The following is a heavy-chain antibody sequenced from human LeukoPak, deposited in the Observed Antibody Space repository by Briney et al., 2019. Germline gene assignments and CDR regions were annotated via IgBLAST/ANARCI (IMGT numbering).Heavy chain of an antibody. CDR1: RFTFGSYA. D-gene: IGHD3-22*01. CDR3: ATGIMPNYYDSSGYYYGALDY. V-gene: IGHV3-23*01. J-gene: IGHJ4*02. CDR2: ISASGGST. Sequence: GGSLRLSCVASRFTFGSYAMNWVRQAPGKGLEWVSTISASGGSTDYADSVKGRFTISRDNSKNTLYLQVNSLRAGDTAVYYCATGIMPNYYDSSGYYYGALDYWGQGTLVTVSS.